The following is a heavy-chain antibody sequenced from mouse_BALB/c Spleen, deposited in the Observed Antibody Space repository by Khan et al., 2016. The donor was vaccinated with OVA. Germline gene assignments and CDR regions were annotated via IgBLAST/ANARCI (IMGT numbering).Heavy chain of an antibody. CDR3: ARIYGSDFDY. V-gene: IGHV1-20*02. CDR1: GYSFTGYF. J-gene: IGHJ2*01. D-gene: IGHD1-1*01. CDR2: INPHIGET. Sequence: EVQLQESGPELVKPGASVKISCKASGYSFTGYFIHWVMQSHGKSLEWIGRINPHIGETFYNQKFRGKATLTVDESSSTAHMELRSLASEDSAVYFCARIYGSDFDYWGKGTTLTVSS.